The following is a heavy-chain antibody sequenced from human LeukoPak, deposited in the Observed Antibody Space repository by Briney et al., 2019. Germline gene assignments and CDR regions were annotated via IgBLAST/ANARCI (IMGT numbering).Heavy chain of an antibody. CDR3: ARGGYYGSGSYQFDY. CDR2: ISSSSGTI. J-gene: IGHJ4*02. D-gene: IGHD3-10*01. Sequence: PGGSLRLSCAASGFTFSDYYMSGVRQAPGKGLEWVSYISSSSGTIYYADSVKGRFTISRDNAKNSLYLQMNSLRDEDAAVYYCARGGYYGSGSYQFDYWGQGTLVTVSS. V-gene: IGHV3-11*04. CDR1: GFTFSDYY.